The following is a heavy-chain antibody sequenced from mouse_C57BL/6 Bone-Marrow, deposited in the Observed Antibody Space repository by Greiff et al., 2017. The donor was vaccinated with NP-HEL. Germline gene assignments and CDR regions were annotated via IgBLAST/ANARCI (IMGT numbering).Heavy chain of an antibody. CDR2: IYHRSGNT. V-gene: IGHV1-81*01. Sequence: QVQLQQSGAELARPGASVKLSCKASGYTFTSYGISWVKQRTGQGLEWIGEIYHRSGNTYYNEKFKGKATLTADKSSSTAYMELRSLTSEDSAVYFCAQDFNGAYWGQGTLVTVSA. J-gene: IGHJ3*01. CDR3: AQDFNGAY. CDR1: GYTFTSYG.